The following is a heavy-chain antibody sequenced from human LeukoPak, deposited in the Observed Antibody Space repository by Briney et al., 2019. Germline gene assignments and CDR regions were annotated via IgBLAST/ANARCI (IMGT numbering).Heavy chain of an antibody. J-gene: IGHJ5*02. CDR1: GGSISSYY. Sequence: SETLSLTCTVSGGSISSYYWSWIRQPPGKGLEWIGYIYYSGSTNYNPSLKSRVTISVDTSKNQFSLKLSSVTAADTAVYYCARWAPGAWFDPWGQGTLVTVSS. V-gene: IGHV4-59*08. CDR2: IYYSGST. CDR3: ARWAPGAWFDP.